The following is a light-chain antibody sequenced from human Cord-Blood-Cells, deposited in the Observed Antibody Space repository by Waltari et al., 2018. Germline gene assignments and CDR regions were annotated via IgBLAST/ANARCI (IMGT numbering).Light chain of an antibody. Sequence: EIVLTQSPATLSLSPGERATLSCRASQSVSSYLAWYQQKPGQAPRLLIYDASHKATGSPARFSGRGSGTDFTLTISSLEPEYFAVYYCQQRSNWPLTFGGGTKVEIK. CDR1: QSVSSY. CDR2: DAS. CDR3: QQRSNWPLT. V-gene: IGKV3-11*01. J-gene: IGKJ4*01.